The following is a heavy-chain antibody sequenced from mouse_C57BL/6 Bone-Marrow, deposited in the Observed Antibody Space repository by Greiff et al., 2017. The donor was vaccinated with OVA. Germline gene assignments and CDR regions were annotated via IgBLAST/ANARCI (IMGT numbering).Heavy chain of an antibody. CDR3: TRLRLRPFAY. Sequence: LVESGAELVRPGASVTLSCKASGYTFPDYELHWVKQTPVHGLEWLGAIAPETGGTAYNQKFKGKAILTADKSSSTAYMELRSLTSEDSAVDYCTRLRLRPFAYWGQGTLVTVSA. CDR1: GYTFPDYE. V-gene: IGHV1-15*01. CDR2: IAPETGGT. J-gene: IGHJ3*01. D-gene: IGHD3-2*02.